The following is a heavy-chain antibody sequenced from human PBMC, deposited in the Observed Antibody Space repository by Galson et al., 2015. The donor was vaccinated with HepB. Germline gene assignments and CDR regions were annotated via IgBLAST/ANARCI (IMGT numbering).Heavy chain of an antibody. CDR1: GFNLSGSA. V-gene: IGHV3-73*01. D-gene: IGHD3-3*01. CDR3: TRHLFDFWSGDFDY. CDR2: IRSKANSYAT. J-gene: IGHJ4*02. Sequence: SLRLSCAASGFNLSGSAMHWVRQASGKGLEWVGRIRSKANSYATTYAASVKGRFTISRDDTKNTAYLQMNSLKTEDTAVYYCTRHLFDFWSGDFDYWGQGALVTVSS.